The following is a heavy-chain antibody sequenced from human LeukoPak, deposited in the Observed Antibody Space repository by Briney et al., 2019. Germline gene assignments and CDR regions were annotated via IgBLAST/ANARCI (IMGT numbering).Heavy chain of an antibody. Sequence: LTGGSLRLSCAASGFTFSGSAMHWVRQASGKGLEWVGRIRSKANSYATAYAASVKGRFTISRDDSKNTAYLQMNSLKTEDTAVYYCTSLAAAVFYYYYYMDVWGKGTTVTVSS. CDR1: GFTFSGSA. J-gene: IGHJ6*03. V-gene: IGHV3-73*01. D-gene: IGHD6-13*01. CDR3: TSLAAAVFYYYYYMDV. CDR2: IRSKANSYAT.